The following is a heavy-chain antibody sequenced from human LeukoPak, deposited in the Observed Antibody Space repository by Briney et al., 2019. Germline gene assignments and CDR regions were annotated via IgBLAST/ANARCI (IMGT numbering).Heavy chain of an antibody. Sequence: GGSLRLSCAASGFAFRDYAMSWVRQVTGEALEWVATVSGDGSQTYDSVSLKGRFTISRDNFDNTVYLRMSGLRAEDTAIYYCAKAIDSRGHWYERGADYWGQGTPVTVSS. CDR2: VSGDGSQT. D-gene: IGHD2-21*02. CDR1: GFAFRDYA. V-gene: IGHV3-23*01. J-gene: IGHJ4*02. CDR3: AKAIDSRGHWYERGADY.